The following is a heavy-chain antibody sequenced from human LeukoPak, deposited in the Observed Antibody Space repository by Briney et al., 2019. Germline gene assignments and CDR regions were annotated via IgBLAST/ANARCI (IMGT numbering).Heavy chain of an antibody. CDR1: GLTSTNYG. V-gene: IGHV3-23*01. Sequence: GGSLRLSCAASGLTSTNYGMSWVRQAPGKGLEWVSGINAGGGSAYADSVKGRFTISRDNSKNTLYMQMNSLRAEDTALYYCAKELFDNNWITIDYWGQGTLVTVSS. CDR2: INAGGGSA. CDR3: AKELFDNNWITIDY. D-gene: IGHD1-1*01. J-gene: IGHJ4*02.